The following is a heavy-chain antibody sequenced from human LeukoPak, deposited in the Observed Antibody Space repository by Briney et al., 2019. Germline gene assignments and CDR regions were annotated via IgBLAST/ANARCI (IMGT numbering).Heavy chain of an antibody. V-gene: IGHV1-2*02. Sequence: ASVKVSCKASGSTFTDNYIHWVRQAPGQGLEWMGWISLNSGGINYARKFQGRVTMTRDTSIGTVYMELSSLRSDDTAVYYCATAGHCSGGSCSDWFDPWGQGTLVTVSS. CDR2: ISLNSGGI. CDR1: GSTFTDNY. D-gene: IGHD2-15*01. CDR3: ATAGHCSGGSCSDWFDP. J-gene: IGHJ5*02.